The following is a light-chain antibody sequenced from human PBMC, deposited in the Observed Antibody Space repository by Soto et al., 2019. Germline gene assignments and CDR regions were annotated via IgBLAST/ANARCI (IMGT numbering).Light chain of an antibody. CDR2: DVS. V-gene: IGLV2-11*01. Sequence: QSVLTQPRSVSGSPGQSVTISCTGTSSDVGGYNYVSRYQQHPGKAPKLMLYDVSRRPSGVPDRFSGSKSGNTASLTISGLQAEDEADYFCCSYAGSYTYVFGAGTK. J-gene: IGLJ1*01. CDR3: CSYAGSYTYV. CDR1: SSDVGGYNY.